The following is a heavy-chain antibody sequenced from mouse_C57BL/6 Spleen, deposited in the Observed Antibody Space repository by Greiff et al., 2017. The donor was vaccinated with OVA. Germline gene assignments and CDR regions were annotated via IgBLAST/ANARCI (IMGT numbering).Heavy chain of an antibody. CDR2: FDPSDSYT. Sequence: QVPLQQPVAALVTPGASVQLSCKASGYTFTSSWMPWVQPRPGQCLEWIGEFDPSDSYTNYNQKFKGKATLTVDTSSSTAYMQLSSLTSEDSAVYYCARSLGYDEGPGFAYWGQGTLVTVSA. CDR3: ARSLGYDEGPGFAY. V-gene: IGHV1-50*01. D-gene: IGHD2-2*01. CDR1: GYTFTSSW. J-gene: IGHJ3*01.